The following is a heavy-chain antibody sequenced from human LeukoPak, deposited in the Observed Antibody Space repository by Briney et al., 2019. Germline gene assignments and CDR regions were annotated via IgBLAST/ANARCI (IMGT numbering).Heavy chain of an antibody. D-gene: IGHD5-12*01. CDR3: ARHLADIVTMGFDY. V-gene: IGHV4-39*01. CDR2: IYYSGST. Sequence: PSQTLSLTCTVSGGSISSSSYYWGWIRQPPGKGLEWIGSIYYSGSTYYNPSLKSRVTISVDTSKNQFSLKPSSVTAADTAVYYCARHLADIVTMGFDYWGQGTLVTVSS. CDR1: GGSISSSSYY. J-gene: IGHJ4*02.